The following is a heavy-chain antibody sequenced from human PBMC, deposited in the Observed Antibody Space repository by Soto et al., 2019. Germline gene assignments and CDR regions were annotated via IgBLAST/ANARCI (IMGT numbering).Heavy chain of an antibody. CDR3: AHGLEGTWYFDV. Sequence: QITLRESGPTLVKPTQTLTLTCSFSGFSLTSSGVGVGWFRQPPGKALEWLALIYWPDDKRYSPSLESRFTIPKDISENPVVLTVTNVDPMDTGTYFCAHGLEGTWYFDVWGRGTLVTVSS. D-gene: IGHD6-19*01. CDR2: IYWPDDK. CDR1: GFSLTSSGVG. J-gene: IGHJ2*01. V-gene: IGHV2-5*01.